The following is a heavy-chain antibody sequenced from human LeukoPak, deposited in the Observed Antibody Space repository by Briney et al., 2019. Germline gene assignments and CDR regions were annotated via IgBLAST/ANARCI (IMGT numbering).Heavy chain of an antibody. Sequence: SETLSLTCTVSGGSISSYYWSWIRQPPGKGLEWIGYIYYSGSTNYNPSLKSRVTISVDTSKNQFSLKLSSVTAADTAVYYCATGLRLRFFSMDVWGKGTTVTVSS. J-gene: IGHJ6*04. CDR1: GGSISSYY. CDR3: ATGLRLRFFSMDV. D-gene: IGHD3-3*01. CDR2: IYYSGST. V-gene: IGHV4-59*01.